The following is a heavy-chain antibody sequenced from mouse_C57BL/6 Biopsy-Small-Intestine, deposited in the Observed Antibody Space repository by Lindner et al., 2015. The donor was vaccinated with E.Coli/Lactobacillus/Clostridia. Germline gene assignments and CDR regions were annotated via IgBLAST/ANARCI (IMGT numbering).Heavy chain of an antibody. CDR1: GYTISGSW. D-gene: IGHD2-12*01. CDR3: ARFPYYSDPYAMDY. CDR2: ILPGSGST. J-gene: IGHJ4*01. Sequence: VQLQESGAEVMKPGASVKLSCKATGYTISGSWIEWVKERPGHGLEWIGEILPGSGSTSYNEKFKDKATFTADASSNTAYMQLSSLTTEDSAIYYCARFPYYSDPYAMDYWGQGTSVTVSS. V-gene: IGHV1-9*01.